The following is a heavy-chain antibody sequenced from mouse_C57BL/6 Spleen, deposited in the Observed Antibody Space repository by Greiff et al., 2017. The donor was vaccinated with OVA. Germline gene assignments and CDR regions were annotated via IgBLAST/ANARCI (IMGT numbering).Heavy chain of an antibody. J-gene: IGHJ1*03. Sequence: DVMLVESGGDLVKPGGSLKLSCAASGFTFSSYGMSWVRQTPDKRLEWVATISSGGSYTYYPDSVKGRFTISRDNAKNTLYLQMSSLKSEDTAMYYCARHEVRLGGYFDVWGTGTTVTVSS. CDR2: ISSGGSYT. CDR1: GFTFSSYG. V-gene: IGHV5-6*02. CDR3: ARHEVRLGGYFDV.